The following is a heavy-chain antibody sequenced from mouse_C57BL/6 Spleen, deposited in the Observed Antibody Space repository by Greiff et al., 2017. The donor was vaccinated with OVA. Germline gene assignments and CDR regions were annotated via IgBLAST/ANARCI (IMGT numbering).Heavy chain of an antibody. V-gene: IGHV1-82*01. Sequence: VKLMESGPELVKPGASVKISCKASGYAFSSSWMNWVKQRPGKGLEWIGRIYPGDGDTNYNGKFKGKATLTADKSSSTAYMQLSSLTSEDSAVYFCARSDSSGWFAYWGQGTLVTVSA. J-gene: IGHJ3*01. D-gene: IGHD3-2*02. CDR3: ARSDSSGWFAY. CDR1: GYAFSSSW. CDR2: IYPGDGDT.